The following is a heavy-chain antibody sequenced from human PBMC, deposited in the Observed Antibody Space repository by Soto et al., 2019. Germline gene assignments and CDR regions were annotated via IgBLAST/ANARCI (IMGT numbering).Heavy chain of an antibody. J-gene: IGHJ6*04. V-gene: IGHV5-51*01. CDR2: IYPGDSDT. CDR3: ARLGYCSSTSCYTGFAAYYVMDV. D-gene: IGHD2-2*02. Sequence: KNPNSGAGGRIASYGVGRVSQKHGKGLEWMGIIYPGDSDTRYSPSFQGQVTISADKSISTAYLQWSSLKASDTAMYYCARLGYCSSTSCYTGFAAYYVMDVWGKGTTVTVSS. CDR1: GGRIASYG.